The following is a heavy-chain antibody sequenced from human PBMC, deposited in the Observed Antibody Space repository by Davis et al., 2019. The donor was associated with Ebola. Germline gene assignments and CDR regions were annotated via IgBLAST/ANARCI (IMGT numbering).Heavy chain of an antibody. V-gene: IGHV1-18*01. CDR1: GYTFPSYG. J-gene: IGHJ4*02. CDR2: ISAYNGNT. CDR3: AKDRDIWSGRTFDY. Sequence: ASVKPSCKASGYTFPSYGISWVRQAPGQGLECMGWISAYNGNTNYAQKLQGRVTMTTDTSTSTAYMELRGLRSEDTAVYYCAKDRDIWSGRTFDYWGQGTLVTVSS. D-gene: IGHD1-26*01.